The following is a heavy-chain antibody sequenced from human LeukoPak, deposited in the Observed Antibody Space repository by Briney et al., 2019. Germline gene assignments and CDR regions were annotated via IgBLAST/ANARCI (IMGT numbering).Heavy chain of an antibody. D-gene: IGHD3-22*01. CDR3: ARLSPPTYYYDSSGSQDPVADY. CDR1: GGSISSNY. Sequence: TSETLSLTRAVPGGSISSNYWSWIRQPPGKGLGWIGYIFTRGSTNYNPSPMSRVTISVDTSKNQFSLKLSSVTAADTAVYYCARLSPPTYYYDSSGSQDPVADYWGQGTLVTVSS. J-gene: IGHJ4*02. CDR2: IFTRGST. V-gene: IGHV4-4*09.